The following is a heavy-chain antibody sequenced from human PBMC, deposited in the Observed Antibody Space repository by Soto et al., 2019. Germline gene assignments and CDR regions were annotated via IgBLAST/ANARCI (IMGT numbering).Heavy chain of an antibody. V-gene: IGHV3-74*01. CDR3: VRDSPGDD. CDR1: GFTFSNYW. CDR2: IDHDGPT. J-gene: IGHJ4*02. Sequence: EVQLVESGGGLVQPGGSLRLSCAGSGFTFSNYWMHWVRQAPGKGLEWVSRIDHDGPTDYAGSVRGRFTISRDNAENTLYLQMNSLSPEVRAVYYVVRDSPGDDWGQGTLVSVSS.